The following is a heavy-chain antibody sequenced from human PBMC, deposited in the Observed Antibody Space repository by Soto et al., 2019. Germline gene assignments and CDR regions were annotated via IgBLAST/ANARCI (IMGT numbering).Heavy chain of an antibody. D-gene: IGHD2-21*02. CDR2: IYYSGRT. Sequence: PSETLSLTCTVSGGSISSYYWGCIRQPPGKGLEWIGSIYYSGRTYYNPSFKGRVTISIDTSKNQFSLKLSSVTATDTAVYYCARQRTTVVTQAYFDHWGQGALVTVS. CDR3: ARQRTTVVTQAYFDH. V-gene: IGHV4-39*01. J-gene: IGHJ4*02. CDR1: GGSISSYY.